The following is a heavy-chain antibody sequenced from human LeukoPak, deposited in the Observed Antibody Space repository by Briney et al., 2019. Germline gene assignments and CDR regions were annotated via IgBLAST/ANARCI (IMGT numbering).Heavy chain of an antibody. D-gene: IGHD2-15*01. CDR2: ISGSGGST. Sequence: GGSLRLSCAASGFTFSSYAMSWVRQAPGKGLEWVSAISGSGGSTYYADSVKGRFTISRDNSKNTLYLQMNSLRAEDTAVYYCARPQSSTATAFDAFDIWGQGTMVTVSS. V-gene: IGHV3-23*01. CDR1: GFTFSSYA. J-gene: IGHJ3*02. CDR3: ARPQSSTATAFDAFDI.